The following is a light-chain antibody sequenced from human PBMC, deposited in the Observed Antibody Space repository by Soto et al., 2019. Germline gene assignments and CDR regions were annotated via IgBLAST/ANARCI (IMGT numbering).Light chain of an antibody. J-gene: IGKJ1*01. V-gene: IGKV3-20*01. Sequence: EIVLTQSPGTLSLSPGERATLSCRASQSVSSSCLAWYRQKPGQAPSLLIYGASSRATGIPDRFSGSGYGKDFTITIGRMEPEDFAGYYCHQYGSSPQTFGQGTTVEIK. CDR1: QSVSSSC. CDR3: HQYGSSPQT. CDR2: GAS.